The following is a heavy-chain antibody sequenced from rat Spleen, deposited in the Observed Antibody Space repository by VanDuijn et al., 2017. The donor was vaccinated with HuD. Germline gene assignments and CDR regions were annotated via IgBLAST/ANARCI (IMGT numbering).Heavy chain of an antibody. V-gene: IGHV2-30*01. CDR3: ALVWAAEY. CDR2: IWTGGST. J-gene: IGHJ2*01. Sequence: QVQLKESGPGLVQPSQTLSLTCTVAGFSLTSYNVHWVRQPTGKGLEWMGVIWTGGSTDYNSALKSRLSISRDTSKSQVLVKMNRLQTEHTTRYFCALVWAAEYWGQGVMGTVSA. CDR1: GFSLTSYN. D-gene: IGHD1-7*01.